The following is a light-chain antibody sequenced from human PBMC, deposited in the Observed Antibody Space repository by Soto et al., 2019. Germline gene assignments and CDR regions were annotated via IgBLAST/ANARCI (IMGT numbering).Light chain of an antibody. V-gene: IGLV2-23*01. CDR2: EGS. CDR3: CSYAGSDTLYV. Sequence: QSLLTQPASVSGSPGQSITISCPGTSSDVGSYNFVSWYQQHPGKAPKLMIYEGSKRPSGVSSRFSGSKSGNTASLTISGLQAEDEADYHCCSYAGSDTLYVFGTGTKVTGL. CDR1: SSDVGSYNF. J-gene: IGLJ1*01.